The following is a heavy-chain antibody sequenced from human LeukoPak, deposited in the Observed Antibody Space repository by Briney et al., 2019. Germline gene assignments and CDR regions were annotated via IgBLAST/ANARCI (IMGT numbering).Heavy chain of an antibody. CDR2: IIPIFGTA. J-gene: IGHJ6*03. CDR3: ASKFGEFPYYYYMDV. CDR1: GGTFSSYA. Sequence: SVKVSCKASGGTFSSYAISWVRQAPGQGLEWMGGIIPIFGTANYAQKFQGRVTITADKSTSTAYMELSSLRSEDTAVYYCASKFGEFPYYYYMDVWGKGTTVTVSS. V-gene: IGHV1-69*06. D-gene: IGHD3-10*01.